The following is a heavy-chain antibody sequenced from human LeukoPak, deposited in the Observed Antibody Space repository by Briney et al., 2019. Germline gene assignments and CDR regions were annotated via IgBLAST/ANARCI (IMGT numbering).Heavy chain of an antibody. D-gene: IGHD6-19*01. CDR3: AKDRSVAGHSFDY. CDR2: ISWNSGSI. J-gene: IGHJ4*02. V-gene: IGHV3-9*01. Sequence: GGSLRLSCAASGFTFDDYAMHWVRQAPGKGLEWVSGISWNSGSIGYADSVKGRFTISRDNAKNSLYLQMNSLRAEDTALYYRAKDRSVAGHSFDYWGQGTLVTVSS. CDR1: GFTFDDYA.